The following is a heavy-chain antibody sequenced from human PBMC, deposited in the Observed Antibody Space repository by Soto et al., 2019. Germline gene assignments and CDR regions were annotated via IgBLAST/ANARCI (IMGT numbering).Heavy chain of an antibody. D-gene: IGHD3-22*01. Sequence: QVQLVESGGGVVQPGRSLRLSCAASGFTFSSYGMHWVRQAPGKGLEWVAVISYDGSNKYYADSVKGRFTISRDNSKNTLYLQKNSLRAEDTAVYYCAKGDHYYDSSGYYPHIDYWGQGTLVTVSS. CDR3: AKGDHYYDSSGYYPHIDY. J-gene: IGHJ4*02. CDR1: GFTFSSYG. CDR2: ISYDGSNK. V-gene: IGHV3-30*18.